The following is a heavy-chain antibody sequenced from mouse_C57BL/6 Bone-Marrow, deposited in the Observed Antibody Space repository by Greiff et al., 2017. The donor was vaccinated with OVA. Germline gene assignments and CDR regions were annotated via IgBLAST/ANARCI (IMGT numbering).Heavy chain of an antibody. Sequence: QVQLKESGPGILQSSQTLSLTCSFSGFSLSTSGMGVSWIRQPSGKGLEWLAHIYWVDDKRYNPSLKSRLTISKDTSRNQVFLKITSVDTADTATYYCARRGLTTAHYAMDYWGQGTSVTVSS. V-gene: IGHV8-12*01. D-gene: IGHD1-2*01. CDR3: ARRGLTTAHYAMDY. J-gene: IGHJ4*01. CDR1: GFSLSTSGMG. CDR2: IYWVDDK.